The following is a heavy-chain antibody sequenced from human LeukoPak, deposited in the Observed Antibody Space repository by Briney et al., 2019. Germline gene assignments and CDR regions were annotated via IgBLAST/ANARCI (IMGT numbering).Heavy chain of an antibody. CDR2: ISWNSGDI. D-gene: IGHD2-21*02. CDR3: VKSGGYATAIRYFDL. Sequence: GGSLRLSCAASGFSFGGYALHWVRQAPGKGLEWVASISWNSGDIVHADSVKGRFTISRDNAKNSLYLQMDSLRTEDTTLYYCVKSGGYATAIRYFDLWGRGTLVTVSS. CDR1: GFSFGGYA. V-gene: IGHV3-9*01. J-gene: IGHJ2*01.